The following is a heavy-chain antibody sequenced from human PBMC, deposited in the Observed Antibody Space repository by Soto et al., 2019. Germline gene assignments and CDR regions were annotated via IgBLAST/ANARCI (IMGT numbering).Heavy chain of an antibody. CDR1: GFTFSSYA. D-gene: IGHD2-2*01. Sequence: QTGGSLRLSCAAPGFTFSSYAMKWVRQAPGKGLEWVALISHDGINKYYADSVRGRFTISRDSSTNTLYLQMNSLRAADTAVYYCGRCTSTSCHLGSDYWGQGTLVTVSS. CDR2: ISHDGINK. CDR3: GRCTSTSCHLGSDY. J-gene: IGHJ4*02. V-gene: IGHV3-30-3*01.